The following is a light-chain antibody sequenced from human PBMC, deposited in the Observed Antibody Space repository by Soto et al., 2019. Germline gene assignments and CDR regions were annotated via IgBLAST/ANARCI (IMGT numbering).Light chain of an antibody. Sequence: QSALTQPASVSGSPGQSITISCTGTPSDIGRYNYVSWYQQFPGKVPKLLISEVTNRPSGASDRFSGSKSGNTASLTISGLQADDEADYYCTSFTTSSSLVFGGGTKLTVL. CDR3: TSFTTSSSLV. CDR1: PSDIGRYNY. J-gene: IGLJ2*01. V-gene: IGLV2-14*01. CDR2: EVT.